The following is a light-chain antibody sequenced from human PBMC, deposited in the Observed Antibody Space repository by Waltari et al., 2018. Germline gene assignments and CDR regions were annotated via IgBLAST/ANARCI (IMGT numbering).Light chain of an antibody. CDR2: ETS. J-gene: IGKJ1*01. Sequence: DIQMTPSPSSLSPSPPPPLPITCRASQGFSTYLNWYQQKPGKPPKRLIYETSNLESGVPSRFSGSGSGTDFTLTISSLQPEDFATYYCLQYNSHPWTFGQGTKLEIK. CDR1: QGFSTY. V-gene: IGKV1-17*01. CDR3: LQYNSHPWT.